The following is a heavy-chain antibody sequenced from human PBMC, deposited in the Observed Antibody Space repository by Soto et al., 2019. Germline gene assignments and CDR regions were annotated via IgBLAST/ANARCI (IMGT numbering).Heavy chain of an antibody. Sequence: EVQLVESGGGLVQPGGSLRLSCAASGFTFSDHYMEWVRQAPGKGLEWVGRIRNKANSYTTEYGASVKGRFTISRDDSKDSLSLQMNGLKTENTTVYYSASAWFGELKYFDYRGQGTLITVSS. D-gene: IGHD3-10*01. V-gene: IGHV3-72*01. CDR2: IRNKANSYTT. CDR1: GFTFSDHY. CDR3: ASAWFGELKYFDY. J-gene: IGHJ4*02.